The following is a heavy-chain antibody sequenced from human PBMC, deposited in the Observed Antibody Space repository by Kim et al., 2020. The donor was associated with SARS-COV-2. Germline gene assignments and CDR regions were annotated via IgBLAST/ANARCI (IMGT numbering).Heavy chain of an antibody. Sequence: SQTLSLTCAISGDSVSSNSAAWNWIRQSPSRGLEWLGRTYYRSKWYNDYAVSVKSRITINPDTSKNQFSLQLNSVTPEDTAVYYCARWGTGAQYYYYYGMDVWGQGTTVTVSS. V-gene: IGHV6-1*01. D-gene: IGHD7-27*01. J-gene: IGHJ6*02. CDR2: TYYRSKWYN. CDR1: GDSVSSNSAA. CDR3: ARWGTGAQYYYYYGMDV.